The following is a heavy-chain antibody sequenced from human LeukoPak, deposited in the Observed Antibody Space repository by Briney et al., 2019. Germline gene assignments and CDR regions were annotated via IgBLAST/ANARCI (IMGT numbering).Heavy chain of an antibody. V-gene: IGHV4-61*01. Sequence: KTSETLSLTCTVSGGSVSSGTYYWSWIRQPPGKGLEWIGYIYYSGSTNYNPSLKSRVTISVDTSKNLFSLKLSSVTAADTAVYYCARTPGYCTDGICYGSTFGMDVWGQGTTVTVSS. CDR1: GGSVSSGTYY. CDR2: IYYSGST. D-gene: IGHD2-8*01. CDR3: ARTPGYCTDGICYGSTFGMDV. J-gene: IGHJ6*02.